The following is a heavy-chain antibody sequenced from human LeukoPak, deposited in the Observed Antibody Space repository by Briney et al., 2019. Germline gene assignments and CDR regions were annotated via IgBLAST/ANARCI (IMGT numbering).Heavy chain of an antibody. D-gene: IGHD2-2*01. CDR2: IYYSGST. Sequence: SETLSLTCTVSGGSISSSSYYWGWIRQPPGKGLEWIGSIYYSGSTYYNPSLKSRVTISVDTSKNQFSLKLSSVTAADTAVYYCARLTDCSSTSCYYYYYGMDVWGQGTTVTVS. CDR3: ARLTDCSSTSCYYYYYGMDV. V-gene: IGHV4-39*01. J-gene: IGHJ6*02. CDR1: GGSISSSSYY.